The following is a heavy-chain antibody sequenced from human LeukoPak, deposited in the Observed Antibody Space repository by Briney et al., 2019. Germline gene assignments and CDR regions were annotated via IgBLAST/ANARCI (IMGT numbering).Heavy chain of an antibody. CDR2: IYPGDSDT. D-gene: IGHD1-26*01. CDR1: GYSFTSYW. CDR3: ARLCSGSYYVAAFDI. J-gene: IGHJ3*02. V-gene: IGHV5-51*01. Sequence: GESLKISCKGSGYSFTSYWIGWVRQMPGKGLEWMGIIYPGDSDTRYSPSFQGQVTISADKSISTAYLQWSSLKASDTAMYYCARLCSGSYYVAAFDIWGQGTMVTVSS.